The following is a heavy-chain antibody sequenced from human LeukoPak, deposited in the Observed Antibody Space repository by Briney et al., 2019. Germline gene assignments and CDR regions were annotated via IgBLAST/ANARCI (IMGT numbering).Heavy chain of an antibody. J-gene: IGHJ4*02. D-gene: IGHD6-19*01. Sequence: PSETLSLTCTVSGGAISSSSYYWRWIRQPPGKGLEWIGSMYPSGSTYYNPSLKSRVSISEDTSKNQFSLKLNSVTAGGTAVYYCARHGRYLSWLDFFDYWGQGTLVTVSS. CDR2: MYPSGST. CDR1: GGAISSSSYY. V-gene: IGHV4-39*01. CDR3: ARHGRYLSWLDFFDY.